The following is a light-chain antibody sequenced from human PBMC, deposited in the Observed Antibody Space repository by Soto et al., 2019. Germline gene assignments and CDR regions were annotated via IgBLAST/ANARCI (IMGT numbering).Light chain of an antibody. Sequence: ALNQPASVSGSPGQSISISCIGTSSDVGAFNYVSWYQHHPGKAPQLIIYDVTSRPSGVSNRFSASKSGNTASLTISGLQAEDEADYYCSSYTTRNTEVFGTGTKVTVL. J-gene: IGLJ1*01. V-gene: IGLV2-14*03. CDR1: SSDVGAFNY. CDR3: SSYTTRNTEV. CDR2: DVT.